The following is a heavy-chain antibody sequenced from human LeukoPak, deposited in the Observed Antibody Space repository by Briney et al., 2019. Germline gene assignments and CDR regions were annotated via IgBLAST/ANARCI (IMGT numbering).Heavy chain of an antibody. D-gene: IGHD4-17*01. CDR1: GFTFSTNW. J-gene: IGHJ4*02. CDR3: ARGDYLAF. CDR2: IKQDGSEK. Sequence: GGSLRLSCAASGFTFSTNWMNWVRQVPGRGLEWVANIKQDGSEKNYVDSVKGRFTISRDNAKNSLFLQMNSRRAEDTAVYYCARGDYLAFWGQGTLVTVSP. V-gene: IGHV3-7*01.